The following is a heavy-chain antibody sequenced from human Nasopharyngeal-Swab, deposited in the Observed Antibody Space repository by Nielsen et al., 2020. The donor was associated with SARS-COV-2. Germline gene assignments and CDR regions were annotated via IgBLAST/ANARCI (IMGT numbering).Heavy chain of an antibody. J-gene: IGHJ6*02. V-gene: IGHV4-59*01. Sequence: ESLKISCTVSGGSISSYYWSWIRQPPGKGLEWIGYIYYSGSTNYNPSLKSRVTISVDTSKNQFSLKLSSVTAADTAVYYCARENVWGPSADAYYGMDVWGQGTTVTVSS. CDR2: IYYSGST. CDR1: GGSISSYY. D-gene: IGHD7-27*01. CDR3: ARENVWGPSADAYYGMDV.